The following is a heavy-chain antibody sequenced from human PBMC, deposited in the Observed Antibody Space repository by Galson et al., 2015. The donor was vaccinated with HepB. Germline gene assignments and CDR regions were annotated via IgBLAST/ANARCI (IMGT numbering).Heavy chain of an antibody. J-gene: IGHJ3*02. D-gene: IGHD6-19*01. CDR2: ISAYNGNT. V-gene: IGHV1-18*01. CDR1: GYAFTSYG. Sequence: SVKVSCKASGYAFTSYGISWVRQAPGQGLEWMGWISAYNGNTNYAQKLQGRVTMTTDTSTSTAYMELRSLRSDDTAVYYCARVGYSSGWHDAFDIWGQGTMVTVSS. CDR3: ARVGYSSGWHDAFDI.